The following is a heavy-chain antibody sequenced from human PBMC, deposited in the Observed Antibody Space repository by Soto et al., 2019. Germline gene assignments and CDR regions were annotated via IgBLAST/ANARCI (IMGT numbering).Heavy chain of an antibody. Sequence: SETLSLTCTVSGCSISSGGYYWSWIRQHPGKGLEWIGYIYYSGSTYYNPSLKSRVTISVDTSKNQFSLKLSSVTAADTAVYYCAREEATYYNWFDPWGQGTLVTVSS. J-gene: IGHJ5*02. V-gene: IGHV4-31*03. CDR2: IYYSGST. CDR3: AREEATYYNWFDP. D-gene: IGHD1-1*01. CDR1: GCSISSGGYY.